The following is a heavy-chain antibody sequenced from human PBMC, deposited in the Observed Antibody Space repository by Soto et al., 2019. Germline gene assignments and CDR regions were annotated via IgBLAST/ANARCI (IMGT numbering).Heavy chain of an antibody. CDR1: GFTFSSYE. D-gene: IGHD5-12*01. V-gene: IGHV3-48*03. CDR2: ISSSGSTI. Sequence: GGSPRLSCAASGFTFSSYEMNWVRQAPGKGLEWVSYISSSGSTIYYADSVKGRFTVSRDNAKNSLYLQMNSWRAEDTAVYYCASHRDGYNYYWGQGTLVTVSS. CDR3: ASHRDGYNYY. J-gene: IGHJ4*02.